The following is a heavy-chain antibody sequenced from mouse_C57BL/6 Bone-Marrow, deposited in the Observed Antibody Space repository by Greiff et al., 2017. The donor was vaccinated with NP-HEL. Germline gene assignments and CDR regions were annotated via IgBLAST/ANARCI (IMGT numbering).Heavy chain of an antibody. J-gene: IGHJ2*01. V-gene: IGHV5-16*01. CDR3: ARGGYFYFDY. Sequence: EVMLVESEGGLVQPGSSMKLFFTASGFPFSDYFIAWVRQVPEKGLEWVANINYDGSSTYYLDSLTSRFIISSDKAKNLLYLQMSSLKSEDAASYYFARGGYFYFDYWGQGTTLTVSS. CDR1: GFPFSDYF. D-gene: IGHD1-2*01. CDR2: INYDGSST.